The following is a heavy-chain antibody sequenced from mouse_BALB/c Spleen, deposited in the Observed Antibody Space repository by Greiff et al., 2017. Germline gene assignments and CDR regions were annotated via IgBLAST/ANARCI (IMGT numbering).Heavy chain of an antibody. CDR3: ERESYFEY. CDR1: GYTFTRYT. CDR2: INPSSGYS. J-gene: IGHJ2*01. Sequence: GQLHQSGAELARPGASVKMSCKASGYTFTRYTMHWVKQRPGQGLEWIGYINPSSGYSNNNQKFKDKATLTADESSSTASMQLSSLTSEDSADYYCERESYFEYRGQGTTLTVSA. V-gene: IGHV1-4*01.